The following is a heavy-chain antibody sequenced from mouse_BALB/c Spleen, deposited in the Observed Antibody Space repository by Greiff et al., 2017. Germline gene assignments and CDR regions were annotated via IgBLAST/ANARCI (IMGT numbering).Heavy chain of an antibody. CDR2: IWSGGSK. Sequence: QVQLQQSGPGLVRPSQSLSITCTASGFSLTSYCVHWVRQSPGQGLEWLGVIWSGGSKDYNAAFIARLSISKDNSKCHVFFKMHSLQANDTAIYYCARGGWDRYFDYWGQGTTLTVSA. CDR1: GFSLTSYC. V-gene: IGHV2-2*02. D-gene: IGHD4-1*01. J-gene: IGHJ2*01. CDR3: ARGGWDRYFDY.